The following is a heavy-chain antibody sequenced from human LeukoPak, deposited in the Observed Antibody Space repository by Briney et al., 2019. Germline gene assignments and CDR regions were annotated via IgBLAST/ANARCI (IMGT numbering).Heavy chain of an antibody. CDR1: GFTFSRYW. CDR3: ARDGAAAGIFDY. J-gene: IGHJ4*02. V-gene: IGHV3-74*01. CDR2: INSDGSST. D-gene: IGHD6-13*01. Sequence: GGSLRLSCAASGFTFSRYWMHWVRQAPGKGLVWVSRINSDGSSTSYADSVKGRFTISRDNAKNTLYLQMNSLRAEDTAVYYCARDGAAAGIFDYWGQGTLVTVSS.